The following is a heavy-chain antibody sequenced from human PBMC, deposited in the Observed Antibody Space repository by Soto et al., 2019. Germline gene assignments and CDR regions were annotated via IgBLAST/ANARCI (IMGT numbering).Heavy chain of an antibody. CDR2: IYPGDSDT. J-gene: IGHJ6*02. D-gene: IGHD5-12*01. Sequence: GESLKISCQGSGYSFTSYWIGWVRQMPGKGLEWMGIIYPGDSDTRYSPSFQGQVTISADKSISTAYLQWSSLKASDTAMYYCARQYVATSSYYYGMDVWGQGTTVTVSS. CDR1: GYSFTSYW. CDR3: ARQYVATSSYYYGMDV. V-gene: IGHV5-51*01.